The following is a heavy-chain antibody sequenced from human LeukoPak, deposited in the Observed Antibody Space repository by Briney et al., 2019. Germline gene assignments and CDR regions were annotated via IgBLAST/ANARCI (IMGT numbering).Heavy chain of an antibody. CDR1: GFTFSSYA. CDR2: ISGSDTGT. CDR3: AKERSFGTWLGDY. J-gene: IGHJ4*02. D-gene: IGHD2/OR15-2a*01. V-gene: IGHV3-23*01. Sequence: GGSLRLSCAASGFTFSSYAMTWVRQAPGKGLEWVSAISGSDTGTYYADSVKGRFTISRDNSKSTLYLQMNSLRAEDTAIYYCAKERSFGTWLGDYWGQGTLVTVSS.